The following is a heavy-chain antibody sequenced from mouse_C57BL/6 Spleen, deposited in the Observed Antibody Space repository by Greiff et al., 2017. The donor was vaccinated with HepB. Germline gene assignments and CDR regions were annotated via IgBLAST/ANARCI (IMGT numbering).Heavy chain of an antibody. V-gene: IGHV1-53*01. D-gene: IGHD2-4*01. CDR3: ARCDYDGLYAMDY. Sequence: VQLQQPGTELVKPGASVKLSCKASGYTFTSYWMHWVKQRPGQGLEWIGNINPSNGGTNYNEKFKSKATLTVDKSSSTACMQLSSLTSEDSAVYYGARCDYDGLYAMDYWGQGTSVTVSS. J-gene: IGHJ4*01. CDR2: INPSNGGT. CDR1: GYTFTSYW.